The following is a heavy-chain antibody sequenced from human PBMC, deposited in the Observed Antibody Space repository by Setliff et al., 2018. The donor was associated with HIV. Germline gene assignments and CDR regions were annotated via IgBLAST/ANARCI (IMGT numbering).Heavy chain of an antibody. CDR2: IIPMYGVT. CDR3: ALPYCSGGNCWSSASLPPAGWFDP. CDR1: GGTFSSYV. J-gene: IGHJ5*02. D-gene: IGHD2-15*01. V-gene: IGHV1-69*05. Sequence: ASVKVSCNASGGTFSSYVISWVRQAPGQGPEWMGGIIPMYGVTNYAQKFQGRVTITTDESTSTAYMELSSLRSEDTAVYYCALPYCSGGNCWSSASLPPAGWFDPWGQGTLVTVSS.